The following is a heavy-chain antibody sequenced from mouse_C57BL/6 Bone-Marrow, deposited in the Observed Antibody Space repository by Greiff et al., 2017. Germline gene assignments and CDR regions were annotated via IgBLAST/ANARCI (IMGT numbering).Heavy chain of an antibody. CDR3: ARRIYYYGSSYYFDY. D-gene: IGHD1-1*01. CDR2: IYPRSGNT. CDR1: GYTFTSYG. Sequence: QLKQSGAELARPGASVKLSCKASGYTFTSYGISWVKQRTGQGLEWIGEIYPRSGNTYYNEKFKGKATLTADKSSSTAYMELRSLTSEDSAVYFCARRIYYYGSSYYFDYWGQGTTLTVSS. J-gene: IGHJ2*01. V-gene: IGHV1-81*01.